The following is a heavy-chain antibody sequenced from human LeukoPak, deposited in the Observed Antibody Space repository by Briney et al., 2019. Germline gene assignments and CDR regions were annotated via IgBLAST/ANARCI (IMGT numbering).Heavy chain of an antibody. J-gene: IGHJ3*01. CDR2: IYTSGST. Sequence: SETLSLTCTVSGGSISSGSYYWSWIRQPAGKGLEWIGRIYTSGSTNYNPSLKSRVTISVDTSKNQFSLKLSSVTAADTAVYYCARDLHFDWLFNWGQGTMVTVSS. CDR3: ARDLHFDWLFN. CDR1: GGSISSGSYY. D-gene: IGHD3-9*01. V-gene: IGHV4-61*02.